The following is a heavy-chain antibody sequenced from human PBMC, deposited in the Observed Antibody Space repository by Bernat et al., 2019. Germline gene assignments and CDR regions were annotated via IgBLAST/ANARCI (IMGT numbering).Heavy chain of an antibody. CDR3: AGDPADSLTRNWFDP. CDR1: GFTFSDFS. CDR2: ISRISSHI. J-gene: IGHJ5*02. V-gene: IGHV3-21*05. Sequence: EMQLVESGGGLVKPGGSLRLSCTASGFTFSDFSMNWVRQAPGKGLEWLSYISRISSHIYYADSVKGRFTISSDNAKSTLYLQMNSLRADDTAVYYCAGDPADSLTRNWFDPWGQGTLVTVSS. D-gene: IGHD4-4*01.